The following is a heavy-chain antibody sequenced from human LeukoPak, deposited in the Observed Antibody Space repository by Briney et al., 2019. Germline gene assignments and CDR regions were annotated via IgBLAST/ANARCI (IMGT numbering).Heavy chain of an antibody. D-gene: IGHD2-15*01. CDR2: ISGSADNT. Sequence: GGSLRLSCAASGFTFTNYAMSWVRQAPGKGLEWVSTISGSADNTFHADSVKGRFTLSRDNSKNTLFLQMNSLRAEDTAVYYCARGGVVYPDSFDIWGRGTMVTVSS. CDR1: GFTFTNYA. J-gene: IGHJ3*02. CDR3: ARGGVVYPDSFDI. V-gene: IGHV3-23*01.